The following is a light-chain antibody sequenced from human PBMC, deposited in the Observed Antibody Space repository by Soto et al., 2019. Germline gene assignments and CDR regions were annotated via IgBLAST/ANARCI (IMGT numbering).Light chain of an antibody. CDR1: SSDGGSNKR. V-gene: IGLV2-18*02. CDR2: EVS. J-gene: IGLJ2*01. Sequence: QSALTQPPSVSGPPGQAVTVSCAGNSSDGGSNKRVSWYPQSPSTAAKLLFYEVSTRPSGVPDRFSGSKSGNTASLTISGLQAEDEADYFCGSYTASTSFVIFGGGTQLTVL. CDR3: GSYTASTSFVI.